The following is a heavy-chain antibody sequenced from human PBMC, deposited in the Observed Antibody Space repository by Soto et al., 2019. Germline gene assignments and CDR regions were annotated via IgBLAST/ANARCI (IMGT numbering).Heavy chain of an antibody. J-gene: IGHJ5*02. CDR2: ITGSGRSI. D-gene: IGHD2-21*02. Sequence: VQLLESGGGLVQPGGSLKLSCVASGFSFDKYAMIWVRQAPGKGQEWVSGITGSGRSIQYTASVKGRFTISRDNSKNPVYLQMDYLRAEDTAMYYCAKDDVSGDGLWLVSAWGQGTHVTVS. CDR1: GFSFDKYA. CDR3: AKDDVSGDGLWLVSA. V-gene: IGHV3-23*01.